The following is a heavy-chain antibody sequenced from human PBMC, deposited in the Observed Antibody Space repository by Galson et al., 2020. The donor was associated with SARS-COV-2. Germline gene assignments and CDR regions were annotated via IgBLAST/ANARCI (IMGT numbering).Heavy chain of an antibody. Sequence: SETLSLTCTVSGGSIGSHSYYWSWIRQPPGKGLEWIGTIYYSGSTYYNPSLKSRVTISVDTSRKQFSLKVNSVTAAATAVYYCARDEIVLSGDVYWGQGTLVTVSS. V-gene: IGHV4-39*07. J-gene: IGHJ4*02. CDR1: GGSIGSHSYY. D-gene: IGHD2-8*02. CDR2: IYYSGST. CDR3: ARDEIVLSGDVY.